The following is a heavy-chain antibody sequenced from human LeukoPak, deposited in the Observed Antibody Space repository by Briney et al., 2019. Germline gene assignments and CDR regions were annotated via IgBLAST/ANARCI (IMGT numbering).Heavy chain of an antibody. CDR1: GFTFTKYW. CDR2: ISYDGSNK. J-gene: IGHJ6*02. V-gene: IGHV3-30-3*01. Sequence: PGGSLRLSCAASGFTFTKYWMSWVRQAPGKGLEWVAVISYDGSNKYYADSVKGRFTISRDNSKNTLYLQMNSLRAEDTAVYYCARGEHSSTTPWGAYYYYGMDVWGQGTTVTVSS. D-gene: IGHD2-2*01. CDR3: ARGEHSSTTPWGAYYYYGMDV.